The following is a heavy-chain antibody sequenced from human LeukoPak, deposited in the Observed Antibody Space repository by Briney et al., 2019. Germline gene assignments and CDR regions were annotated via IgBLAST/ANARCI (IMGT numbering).Heavy chain of an antibody. CDR2: IKQDGSKK. CDR3: TRVGYIDEGIDY. D-gene: IGHD5-24*01. J-gene: IGHJ4*02. CDR1: GFPFSSYW. Sequence: GGSLRLSWVASGFPFSSYWMTWVRQAPGKGLEWVANIKQDGSKKSYVDSVKGRFTISRDNAKNSLYLQMNSLRAEDTAIYYCTRVGYIDEGIDYWGQGTLVTVSS. V-gene: IGHV3-7*04.